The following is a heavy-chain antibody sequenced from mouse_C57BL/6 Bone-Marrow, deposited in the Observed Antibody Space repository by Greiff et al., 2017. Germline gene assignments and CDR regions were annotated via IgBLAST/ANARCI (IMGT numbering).Heavy chain of an antibody. Sequence: QVQLQQPEAELVKPGASVKLSCKASGYTFTSYWMQWVKQRPGQGLEWIGEIDPSDSYTNYNQKFKGKATLTVDTSSSTAYMQLSSLTSEDSAVYYCARRRVRDYYAMDYWVQGTSVTVSS. J-gene: IGHJ4*01. V-gene: IGHV1-50*01. CDR3: ARRRVRDYYAMDY. CDR1: GYTFTSYW. CDR2: IDPSDSYT.